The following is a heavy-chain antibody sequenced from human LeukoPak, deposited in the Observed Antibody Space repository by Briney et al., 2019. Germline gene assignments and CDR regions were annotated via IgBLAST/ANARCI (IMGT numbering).Heavy chain of an antibody. D-gene: IGHD2-21*01. CDR1: GFTFSNYM. V-gene: IGHV3-74*01. Sequence: GGSLRLSCAASGFTFSNYMMHWVRQAPGKGLVWVSRIKSDGITITYADSVKGRFTISRDNAKNTLYLQMNSLRAEDTAVYYCAKDKAVVINTKNDYWGQGTLVTVSS. J-gene: IGHJ4*02. CDR3: AKDKAVVINTKNDY. CDR2: IKSDGITI.